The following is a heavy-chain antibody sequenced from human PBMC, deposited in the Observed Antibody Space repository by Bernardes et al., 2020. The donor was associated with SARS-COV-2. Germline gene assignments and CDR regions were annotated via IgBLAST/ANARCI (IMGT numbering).Heavy chain of an antibody. Sequence: GGSLRLSCAASGFTFSSYSMSWVRQAPGKGLEWVANIKQVGSEKYYVDSVKGRFTISRDNARNSLYLQMNSLRAEDTAVYYCARDSRVAGTWYYYYAFDYWGQGTLVTVSS. CDR2: IKQVGSEK. CDR3: ARDSRVAGTWYYYYAFDY. J-gene: IGHJ4*02. CDR1: GFTFSSYS. V-gene: IGHV3-7*01. D-gene: IGHD6-19*01.